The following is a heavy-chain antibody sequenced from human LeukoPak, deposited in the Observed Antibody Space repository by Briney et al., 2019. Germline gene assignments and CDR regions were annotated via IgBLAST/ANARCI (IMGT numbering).Heavy chain of an antibody. CDR1: GGSFSGYD. CDR2: MIHSGST. CDR3: ARVVAGRGWFPHNWFDP. V-gene: IGHV4-34*12. J-gene: IGHJ5*02. Sequence: SETLSLTCAVYGGSFSGYDWSWIRQPRGKGLEWIGEMIHSGSTNYNPSLKSRVTISVDTSKNQFSLKLSSVTAADTAVYYCARVVAGRGWFPHNWFDPWGQGTLVTVSS. D-gene: IGHD6-19*01.